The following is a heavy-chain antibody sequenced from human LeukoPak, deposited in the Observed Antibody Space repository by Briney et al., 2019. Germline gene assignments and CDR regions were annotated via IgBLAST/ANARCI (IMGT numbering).Heavy chain of an antibody. CDR3: ARDWSGYSRYYYYMDV. D-gene: IGHD3-3*01. J-gene: IGHJ6*03. V-gene: IGHV1-8*03. CDR1: GYTFTSYD. CDR2: MNPNSGNT. Sequence: GASVKVSCKASGYTFTSYDINWVRQATGQGLEWMGWMNPNSGNTGYAQKFQGRVTITRNTSISTAYMELSSLRSEDTAVYYCARDWSGYSRYYYYMDVWGKGTTVTVSS.